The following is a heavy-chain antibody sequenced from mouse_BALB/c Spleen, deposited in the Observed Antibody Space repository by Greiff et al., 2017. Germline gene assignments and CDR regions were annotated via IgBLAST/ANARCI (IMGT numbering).Heavy chain of an antibody. J-gene: IGHJ4*01. V-gene: IGHV5-15*02. CDR1: GFTFSDYG. D-gene: IGHD3-3*01. Sequence: VTLVESGGGLVQPGGSRKLSCAASGFTFSDYGMAWVRQAPGKGPEWVAFISNLAYSIYYADTVTGRFTIARENAKNTLYLGMSSMRSEDTAMYYGARRGRRTAMDYWVKGTSVTVSS. CDR3: ARRGRRTAMDY. CDR2: ISNLAYSI.